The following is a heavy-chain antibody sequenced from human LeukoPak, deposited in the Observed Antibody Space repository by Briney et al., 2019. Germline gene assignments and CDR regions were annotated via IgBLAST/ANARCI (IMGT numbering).Heavy chain of an antibody. CDR2: ISGSGGST. D-gene: IGHD2-2*01. Sequence: GGSLGLSCAASGFTFSSYAMSWVRQAPGKGLEWVSAISGSGGSTYYADSVKGRFTISRDNSKNTLYLQMNSLRAEDTAVYYCARDIVVVPAAGFDPWGQGTLVTVSS. CDR1: GFTFSSYA. V-gene: IGHV3-23*01. CDR3: ARDIVVVPAAGFDP. J-gene: IGHJ5*02.